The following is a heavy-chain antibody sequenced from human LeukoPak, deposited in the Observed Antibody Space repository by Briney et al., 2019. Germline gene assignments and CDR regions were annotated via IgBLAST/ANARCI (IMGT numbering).Heavy chain of an antibody. Sequence: SETLSPTCTVSGGSISSYYWNWIRQPPGKGLEWIGYIYYSGSTNYNPSLKSRVTISVDTSKNQFSLRLSSLTAADTAVYYCARASSGWYNWFDPWGQGTLVTVSS. J-gene: IGHJ5*02. D-gene: IGHD6-19*01. CDR2: IYYSGST. CDR1: GGSISSYY. CDR3: ARASSGWYNWFDP. V-gene: IGHV4-59*01.